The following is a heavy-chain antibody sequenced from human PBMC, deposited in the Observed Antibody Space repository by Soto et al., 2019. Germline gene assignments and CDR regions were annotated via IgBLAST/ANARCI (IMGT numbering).Heavy chain of an antibody. D-gene: IGHD5-12*01. V-gene: IGHV3-23*01. CDR1: GFSFSSFA. J-gene: IGHJ4*02. CDR2: RRARGGTS. Sequence: EVELLESGGGLLPPGESLRLSCAASGFSFSSFARLWVRQAPGKGLEWVSVRRARGGTSYFADSVKGRFSMSRDNSKNMFYLEMNSLRAEDTAIYFCAKGSIQYSASIDYWGQGTLVSVSS. CDR3: AKGSIQYSASIDY.